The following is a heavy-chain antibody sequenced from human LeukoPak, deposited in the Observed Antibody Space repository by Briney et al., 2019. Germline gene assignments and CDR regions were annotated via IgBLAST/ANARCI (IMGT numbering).Heavy chain of an antibody. CDR1: GGSFSGYY. D-gene: IGHD3-10*01. CDR3: ARGGYYGSGSYSH. CDR2: INHSGST. V-gene: IGHV4-34*01. Sequence: SQTLSLTCAVYGGSFSGYYWSWIRQPPGKGLEWIGEINHSGSTNYNPSLKSRVTISVDTSKNQFSLKLSSVTAADTAVYYCARGGYYGSGSYSHWGQGTLVTVSS. J-gene: IGHJ4*02.